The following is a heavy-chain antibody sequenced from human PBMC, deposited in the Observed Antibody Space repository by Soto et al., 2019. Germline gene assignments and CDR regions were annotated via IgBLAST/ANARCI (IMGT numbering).Heavy chain of an antibody. CDR3: AKADGNHWLIPHLDN. J-gene: IGHJ4*02. D-gene: IGHD6-19*01. Sequence: EVQLLESGGGVVQPGGSLRLSCEASGFNFKKSAMAWVRQAPGEGLEWVSGISCCGGSTSYADSVKGRFSVARDDSKNTPSLQLNRLRVEDTARYYCAKADGNHWLIPHLDNLGQGTLVTVS. CDR1: GFNFKKSA. CDR2: ISCCGGST. V-gene: IGHV3-23*01.